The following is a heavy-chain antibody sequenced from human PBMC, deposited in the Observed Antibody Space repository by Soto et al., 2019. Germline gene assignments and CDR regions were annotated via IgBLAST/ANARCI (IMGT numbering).Heavy chain of an antibody. Sequence: QVQLVQSGAEVKKPGASVKVSCKASGYTFTSYYMHWVRQAPGQGLEWMGIINPSGGSTSYAQKFQGRVTMTRDTSTSTVYMELSSLRSEDTAVYYCAREGYYYDSSGYYYYYGMDVWDQGTTVTVSS. CDR1: GYTFTSYY. V-gene: IGHV1-46*01. D-gene: IGHD3-22*01. J-gene: IGHJ6*02. CDR2: INPSGGST. CDR3: AREGYYYDSSGYYYYYGMDV.